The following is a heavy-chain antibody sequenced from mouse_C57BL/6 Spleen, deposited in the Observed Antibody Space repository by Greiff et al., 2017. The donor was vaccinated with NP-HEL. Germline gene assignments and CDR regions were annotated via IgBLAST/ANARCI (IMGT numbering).Heavy chain of an antibody. J-gene: IGHJ1*03. Sequence: EVKLVESGGGLVKPGGSLKLSCAASGFTFSSYAMSWVRQTPEKRLEWVATISDGGSYTYYPDNVKGRFTISRDNAKNNLYLQMSHLKSEDTAMYYCARDASYDQGYFDVWGTGTTVTVSS. CDR2: ISDGGSYT. D-gene: IGHD2-10*01. V-gene: IGHV5-4*01. CDR3: ARDASYDQGYFDV. CDR1: GFTFSSYA.